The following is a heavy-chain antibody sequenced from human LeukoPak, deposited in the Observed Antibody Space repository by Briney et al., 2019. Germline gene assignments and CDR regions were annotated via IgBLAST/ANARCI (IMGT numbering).Heavy chain of an antibody. D-gene: IGHD2-8*01. Sequence: PSETLSLTCTVSRGSVSSSTYYWSWVRQPPGKGLEWIASIYSTGSTYYNPSLKSRVTISLDMSKNEFFLTMTSVTAADTAVYFCTAEKNGSPHYWGQGTQVTVSS. CDR3: TAEKNGSPHY. CDR1: RGSVSSSTYY. CDR2: IYSTGST. V-gene: IGHV4-39*07. J-gene: IGHJ4*02.